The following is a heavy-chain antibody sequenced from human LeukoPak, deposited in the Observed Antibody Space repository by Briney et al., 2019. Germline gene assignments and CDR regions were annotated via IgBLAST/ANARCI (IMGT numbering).Heavy chain of an antibody. Sequence: PGGSLRLSCPASGFTVSTSYMTWVRQGPGKGLEWVSVIYRGGTTVYADSVKGRFTISIDISENTLSLQMNNLRADDTAVYYCARELSDYRVTGGYHHYFDLWGQGTLVSVSS. CDR3: ARELSDYRVTGGYHHYFDL. CDR1: GFTVSTSY. D-gene: IGHD2-8*02. CDR2: IYRGGTT. J-gene: IGHJ4*02. V-gene: IGHV3-53*01.